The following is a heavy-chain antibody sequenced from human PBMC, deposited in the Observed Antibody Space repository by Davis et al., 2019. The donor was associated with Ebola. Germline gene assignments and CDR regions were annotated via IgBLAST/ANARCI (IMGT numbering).Heavy chain of an antibody. CDR1: GYTFTSYD. Sequence: ASVKVSCKASGYTFTSYDINWVRQATGQGLEWMGWMNPNSGNTGYAQKFQGRVTMTRDTSTNTLYMELSSLTSGDTAVYYCVRDLRGWGDFDYWGQGTLVTVSS. J-gene: IGHJ4*02. CDR2: MNPNSGNT. V-gene: IGHV1-8*01. CDR3: VRDLRGWGDFDY. D-gene: IGHD3-10*01.